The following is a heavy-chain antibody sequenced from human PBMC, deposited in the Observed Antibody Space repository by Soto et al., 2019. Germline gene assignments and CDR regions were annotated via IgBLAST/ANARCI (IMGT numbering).Heavy chain of an antibody. CDR3: ARQGLSIVGATGEANYYYGMDV. J-gene: IGHJ6*02. CDR1: GGSISSSSYY. CDR2: IYYSGST. V-gene: IGHV4-39*01. Sequence: PSETLSLTCTVSGGSISSSSYYWGWMRQPPGKGLEGIGSIYYSGSTYYNPSLKSRVTISVDTSKNQFSLKLSSVTAADTAVYYCARQGLSIVGATGEANYYYGMDVWGQGTTVTVSS. D-gene: IGHD1-26*01.